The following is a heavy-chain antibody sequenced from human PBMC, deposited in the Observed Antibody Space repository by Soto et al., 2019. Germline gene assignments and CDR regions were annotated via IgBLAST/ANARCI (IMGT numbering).Heavy chain of an antibody. CDR2: TYYRPKWHN. V-gene: IGHV6-1*01. Sequence: QAQLQQSGPALAKPSQTLSLTCAISGASVPNNCAAWNWIRQSPSRSLEWLGRTYYRPKWHNDYAVSLKSRIKINPDSSRYPCSLQLNSVTPEDTAVYSCERLMGAAVDYWGQGTLVTVSS. J-gene: IGHJ4*02. CDR1: GASVPNNCAA. CDR3: ERLMGAAVDY. D-gene: IGHD2-15*01.